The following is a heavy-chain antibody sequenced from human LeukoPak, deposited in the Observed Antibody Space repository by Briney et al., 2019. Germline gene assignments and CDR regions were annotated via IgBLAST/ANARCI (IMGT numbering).Heavy chain of an antibody. D-gene: IGHD3-10*01. CDR2: INHSGST. V-gene: IGHV4-34*01. Sequence: SETLSLTCAVYGGSFSGYYWSWIRQPPGKGLEWIGEINHSGSTNYNPSLKSRVTISVDTSKNQFSLKLSSVTAADTAVYYCARAGLWFGEPHRDWGQGTLVTVPS. CDR3: ARAGLWFGEPHRD. J-gene: IGHJ4*02. CDR1: GGSFSGYY.